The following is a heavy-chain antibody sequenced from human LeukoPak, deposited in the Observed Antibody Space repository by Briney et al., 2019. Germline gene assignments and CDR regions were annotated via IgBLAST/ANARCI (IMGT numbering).Heavy chain of an antibody. V-gene: IGHV4-4*07. D-gene: IGHD3-22*01. J-gene: IGHJ5*02. CDR3: ARTTHYYASRGSYYGEDTNSSDP. CDR1: GGSISSYY. Sequence: SETLSLTCTVSGGSISSYYWSWIRQPAGKGLEWIGRIYTSGSTNYNPSLKSRGTMSVDTSKNQFSLKLSSVTAADTAVCVGARTTHYYASRGSYYGEDTNSSDPWGQGTLVTVSS. CDR2: IYTSGST.